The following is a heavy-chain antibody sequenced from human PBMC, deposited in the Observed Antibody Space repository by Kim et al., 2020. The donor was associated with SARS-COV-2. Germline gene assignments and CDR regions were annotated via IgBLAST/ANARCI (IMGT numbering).Heavy chain of an antibody. CDR2: VDHSGTT. Sequence: SETLSLTCVVSGASISSSSCWRWVRQPPGKGLEWIGEVDHSGTTSYNVSLKSRVTISVDKSKNQFSLRLNSVSAADTAVYYCARGVSSAWTLRAWFDPW. CDR3: ARGVSSAWTLRAWFDP. CDR1: GASISSSSC. D-gene: IGHD3-22*01. J-gene: IGHJ5*02. V-gene: IGHV4-4*02.